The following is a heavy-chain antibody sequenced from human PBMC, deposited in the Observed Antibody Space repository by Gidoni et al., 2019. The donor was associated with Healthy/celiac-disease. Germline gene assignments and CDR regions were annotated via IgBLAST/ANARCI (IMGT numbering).Heavy chain of an antibody. V-gene: IGHV3-48*01. J-gene: IGHJ6*02. CDR3: ARMLNPTSLNGMDV. CDR2: ISSSSSTI. CDR1: GFTFSSYS. Sequence: VQLVESGGGLVQPGGSLRLSCAASGFTFSSYSMNWVRQAPGKGLEWVSYISSSSSTIYYADSVKGRFTISRDNAKNSLYLQMNSLRAEDTAVYYCARMLNPTSLNGMDVWGQGTTVTVSS. D-gene: IGHD2-8*01.